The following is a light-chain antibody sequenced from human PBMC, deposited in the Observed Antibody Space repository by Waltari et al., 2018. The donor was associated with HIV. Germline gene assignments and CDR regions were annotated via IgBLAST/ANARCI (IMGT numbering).Light chain of an antibody. CDR3: SSYTSSSTPYV. CDR1: SSDVGGYNY. CDR2: DVS. V-gene: IGLV2-14*03. Sequence: QSALTQPASVSGSPGQSITIPCTGTSSDVGGYNYVSWYQQHPGKAPELMLYDVSNRPSGVSNRLSGSKSGNTASLTISGLQAEDEADYYCSSYTSSSTPYVIGTGTKVTVL. J-gene: IGLJ1*01.